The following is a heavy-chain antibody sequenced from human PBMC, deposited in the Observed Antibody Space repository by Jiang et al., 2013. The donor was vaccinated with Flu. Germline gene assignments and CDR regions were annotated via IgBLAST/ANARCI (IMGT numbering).Heavy chain of an antibody. CDR3: ARGRAGWGLSAYFDY. CDR2: IYNSGSS. Sequence: GSGLVKPSETPSLICSVSGASISNYYWNWIRQSPGKGLEWIGHIYNSGSSNYNPSFKSRVTMSVDTSKKQVSLKLSSVTAADTAVYYCARGRAGWGLSAYFDYWGQGSLVTVST. CDR1: GASISNYY. J-gene: IGHJ4*02. D-gene: IGHD1-26*01. V-gene: IGHV4-59*01.